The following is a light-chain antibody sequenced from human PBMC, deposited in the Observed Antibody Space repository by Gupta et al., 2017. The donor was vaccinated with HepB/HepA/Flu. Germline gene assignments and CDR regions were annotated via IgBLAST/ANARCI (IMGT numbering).Light chain of an antibody. J-gene: IGLJ1*01. CDR1: SSNIGNNY. Sequence: SSLLHPPSVSTAPGHKVTIPCTGNSSNIGNNYVSWYQQLPGTAPKFLIYDNNKRPSGIPDRFSGSKSGTSATLGITGLQTGDEADYYCGTWDNTLNIYVFGNGTKVTVL. CDR2: DNN. CDR3: GTWDNTLNIYV. V-gene: IGLV1-51*01.